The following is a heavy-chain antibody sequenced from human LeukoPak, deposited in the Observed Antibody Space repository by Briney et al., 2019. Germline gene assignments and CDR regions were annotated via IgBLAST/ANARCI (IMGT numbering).Heavy chain of an antibody. V-gene: IGHV4-34*01. CDR3: ARGSILGGSALWY. CDR2: INDSGST. J-gene: IGHJ4*02. CDR1: GGSFSGYY. D-gene: IGHD3-16*01. Sequence: PSETLSLTCAVYGGSFSGYYWSWIRQPPGKGLEWIGEINDSGSTNHNPSLKSRVTILVDTSKNQLSLKLSSVTAADTAVYYCARGSILGGSALWYWGQGTLVTVSS.